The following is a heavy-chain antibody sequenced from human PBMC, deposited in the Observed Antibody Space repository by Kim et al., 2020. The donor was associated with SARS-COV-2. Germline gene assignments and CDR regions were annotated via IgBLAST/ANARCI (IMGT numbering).Heavy chain of an antibody. CDR2: T. J-gene: IGHJ4*02. CDR3: ARDPRVAYFDY. Sequence: TNYAQKFQGRVTMTRDTSISTAYMELSRLRSDDTAVYYCARDPRVAYFDYWGQGTLVTVSS. D-gene: IGHD5-12*01. V-gene: IGHV1-2*02.